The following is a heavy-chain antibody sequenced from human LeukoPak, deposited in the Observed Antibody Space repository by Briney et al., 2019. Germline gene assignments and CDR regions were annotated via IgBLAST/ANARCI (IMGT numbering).Heavy chain of an antibody. CDR3: AKDPRPVAGRYFDL. D-gene: IGHD6-19*01. J-gene: IGHJ2*01. Sequence: GGSLRLSCAASGFTFSSYAMSWVRQAPGKGLEWVSAISGSGGSTYYADSVKGRFTISRDNAKNSLYLQMNSLRAEDTAVYYCAKDPRPVAGRYFDLWGRGTLVTVSS. CDR2: ISGSGGST. V-gene: IGHV3-23*01. CDR1: GFTFSSYA.